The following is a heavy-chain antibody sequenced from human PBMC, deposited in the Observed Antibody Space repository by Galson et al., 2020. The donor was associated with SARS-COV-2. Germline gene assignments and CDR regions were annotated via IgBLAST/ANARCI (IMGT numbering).Heavy chain of an antibody. D-gene: IGHD3-10*01. Sequence: ASVKVSCQASGYTFNSYCISWVRQAPGQGLEWMGLISADFGTTNYAQKIQGRVTMTTDTSTSTAYMELRSLRSDDTAVYYCVRDYYGSGSYNPHFDYWGQGTLVTVSS. CDR3: VRDYYGSGSYNPHFDY. V-gene: IGHV1-18*01. CDR1: GYTFNSYC. J-gene: IGHJ4*02. CDR2: ISADFGTT.